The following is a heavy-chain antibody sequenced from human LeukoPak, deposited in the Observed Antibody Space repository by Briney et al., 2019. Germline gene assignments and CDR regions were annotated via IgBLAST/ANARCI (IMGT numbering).Heavy chain of an antibody. V-gene: IGHV4-39*01. CDR1: GGSISSSRYY. D-gene: IGHD3-22*01. J-gene: IGHJ3*02. Sequence: WETLSLTCTVSGGSISSSRYYWGWIRQPPGKGLEWIGSSYYSGSTYYNPSLKSRVTISVDTSKNQFSLNLSSVTAADTAVYYCARQYYYDSSGYYGAFEIWGQGTMVTVSS. CDR2: SYYSGST. CDR3: ARQYYYDSSGYYGAFEI.